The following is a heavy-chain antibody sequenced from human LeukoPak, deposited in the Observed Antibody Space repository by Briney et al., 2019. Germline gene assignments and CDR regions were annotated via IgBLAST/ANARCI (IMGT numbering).Heavy chain of an antibody. V-gene: IGHV1-24*01. CDR3: ATAAKGYSSGWYSDY. Sequence: GASVKVSCKVSGYTLTELSMHWVRQAPGKGLEWMGGFDPEDGETIYAQKFQGRVTMTEDTSTDTAYMELSSLRSEDTAVYYCATAAKGYSSGWYSDYWGQGTLVTVSS. CDR1: GYTLTELS. J-gene: IGHJ4*02. D-gene: IGHD6-19*01. CDR2: FDPEDGET.